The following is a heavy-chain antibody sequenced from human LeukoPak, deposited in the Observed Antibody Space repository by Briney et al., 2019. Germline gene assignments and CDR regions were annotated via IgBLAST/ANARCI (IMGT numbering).Heavy chain of an antibody. CDR2: IDPTDSYT. CDR1: GYRFTSYW. V-gene: IGHV5-10-1*01. J-gene: IGHJ4*02. Sequence: GESLKISGKGSGYRFTSYWISWVRQMPGKGLEWMGRIDPTDSYTNYSPSFEGHVTISADKSTATVYLQWSSLKASGTAMYYCARARNWNDVVWFDYWGQGTLVTVSS. D-gene: IGHD1-1*01. CDR3: ARARNWNDVVWFDY.